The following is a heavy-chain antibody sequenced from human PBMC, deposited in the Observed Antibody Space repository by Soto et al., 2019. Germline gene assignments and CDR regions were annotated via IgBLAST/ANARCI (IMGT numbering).Heavy chain of an antibody. CDR1: GGTFSSYA. J-gene: IGHJ5*02. D-gene: IGHD6-13*01. CDR3: ARDSDGEDSSSWPNWFDP. V-gene: IGHV1-69*06. CDR2: IIPIFGTA. Sequence: GASVKVSCKASGGTFSSYAISWVRQAPGQGLEWMGGIIPIFGTANYAQKFQGRVTITADKSTSTAYMELSSLRSEDTAVYYCARDSDGEDSSSWPNWFDPWGQGTLVTVSS.